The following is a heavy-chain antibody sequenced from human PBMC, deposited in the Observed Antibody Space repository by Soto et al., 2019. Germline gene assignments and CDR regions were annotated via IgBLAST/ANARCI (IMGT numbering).Heavy chain of an antibody. D-gene: IGHD3-10*01. CDR2: IFHSGNT. V-gene: IGHV4-59*12. Sequence: SETLSLTCSVSSGSISGSYWTWIRQPPGKGLEWIGYIFHSGNTNYNPSLKSRVTISVDTSKNQVSLRLSSVTAADTAVYYCARGAAAVRGDFGGRGTLVTVPS. CDR1: SGSISGSY. J-gene: IGHJ4*02. CDR3: ARGAAAVRGDF.